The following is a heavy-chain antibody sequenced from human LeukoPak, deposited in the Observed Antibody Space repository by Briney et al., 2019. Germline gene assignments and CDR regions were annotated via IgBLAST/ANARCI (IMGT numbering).Heavy chain of an antibody. J-gene: IGHJ5*02. CDR3: ARARGYSTGWFDP. CDR1: GGSINNINYY. V-gene: IGHV4-39*07. Sequence: SETLSLTCAVSGGSINNINYYWGWIRQPPGKGLEWIGSIFHSGSSYYSPSLKSRLTMSVDTSKNQFSLKLSSVTAADTAVYYCARARGYSTGWFDPWGQGTLVTVSS. CDR2: IFHSGSS. D-gene: IGHD5-18*01.